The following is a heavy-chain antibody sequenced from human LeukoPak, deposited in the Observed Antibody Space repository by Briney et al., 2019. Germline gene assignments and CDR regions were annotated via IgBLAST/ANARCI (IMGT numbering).Heavy chain of an antibody. D-gene: IGHD1-26*01. CDR3: ARRSGSYHFDY. CDR2: VYFSGST. V-gene: IGHV4-39*01. Sequence: SETLSLTCTVSGGSISSSSYYWVWIRQPPGKGLEWIGNVYFSGSTYYNPSLMSRVTISVDTSKNQFSLKLSSVTAADTAIYYCARRSGSYHFDYWGQGTLVTVS. CDR1: GGSISSSSYY. J-gene: IGHJ4*01.